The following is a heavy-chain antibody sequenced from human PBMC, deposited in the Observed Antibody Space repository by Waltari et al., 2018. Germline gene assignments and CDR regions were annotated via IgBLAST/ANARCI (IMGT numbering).Heavy chain of an antibody. Sequence: QVQLVQSGAEVKKPGASVKVSCKASGYTFTGYYMHWVRQAPGQGLEWMGRINHNSGGTNYAQKLQGRVTMTRDTSISTAYMELSRLRSDDTAVYYGAGGYGGNSVGYWGQGTLVTVSS. CDR2: INHNSGGT. D-gene: IGHD2-21*02. CDR3: AGGYGGNSVGY. J-gene: IGHJ4*02. V-gene: IGHV1-2*06. CDR1: GYTFTGYY.